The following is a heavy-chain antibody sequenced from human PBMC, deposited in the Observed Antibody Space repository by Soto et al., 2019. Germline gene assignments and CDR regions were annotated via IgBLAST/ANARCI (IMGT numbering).Heavy chain of an antibody. V-gene: IGHV1-69*06. CDR2: IIPLFDAT. CDR1: GGTFTTYD. Sequence: QVQLVQSGAEVRKPGSSVKVSCKASGGTFTTYDISWVRQAPGQGLEWMGGIIPLFDATKYAQKFQGRVTITADKSTGTAYMELSSLRSEDTAMYYCARDRSSIWYNGTCYFDSWGQGTLVTVSS. D-gene: IGHD1-1*01. CDR3: ARDRSSIWYNGTCYFDS. J-gene: IGHJ4*02.